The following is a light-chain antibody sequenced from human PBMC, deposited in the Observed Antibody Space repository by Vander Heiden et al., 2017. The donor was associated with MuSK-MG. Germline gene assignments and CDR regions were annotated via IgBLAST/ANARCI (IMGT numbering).Light chain of an antibody. Sequence: SFALTQPPSVSVSPGLPASLTCPGDKVGNKYAAGYQLKPGQSPVLVIYQDTRRPSGIPERFSGSSSGNTATLTVSGTQAMEEADYYCQAWDSSTHVVFGGGTKLTVL. J-gene: IGLJ2*01. CDR3: QAWDSSTHVV. CDR1: KVGNKY. CDR2: QDT. V-gene: IGLV3-1*01.